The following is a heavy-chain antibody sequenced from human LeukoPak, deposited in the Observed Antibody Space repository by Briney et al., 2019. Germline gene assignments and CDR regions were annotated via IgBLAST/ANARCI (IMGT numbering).Heavy chain of an antibody. J-gene: IGHJ5*02. CDR2: IYYTGST. Sequence: NPSETLSLTWSVSGGSITNYYWSWISHPPGKGLEWIGDIYYTGSTNYNPSLRSRVTISVGTSKNQLSLKLTSVTPADTAVYARKAAAGIPPLYSWFDPWGQGTLVTVPA. D-gene: IGHD6-13*01. V-gene: IGHV4-59*01. CDR3: KAAAGIPPLYSWFDP. CDR1: GGSITNYY.